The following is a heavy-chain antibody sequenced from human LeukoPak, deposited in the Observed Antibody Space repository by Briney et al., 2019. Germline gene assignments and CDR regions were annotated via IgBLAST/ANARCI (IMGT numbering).Heavy chain of an antibody. CDR2: MNPNSGNT. Sequence: ASVKVSCKASGYTFTSSDINWVRQATGQGLEWMGWMNPNSGNTGYAQKFQGRVTITRNTSISTAYMELSSLRSEDTAVYYCARARIAAAKYYYYYYMDVWGKGTTVTVSS. CDR1: GYTFTSSD. V-gene: IGHV1-8*03. CDR3: ARARIAAAKYYYYYYMDV. J-gene: IGHJ6*03. D-gene: IGHD6-13*01.